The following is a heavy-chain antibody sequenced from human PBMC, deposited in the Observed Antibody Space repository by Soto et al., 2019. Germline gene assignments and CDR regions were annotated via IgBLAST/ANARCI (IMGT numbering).Heavy chain of an antibody. V-gene: IGHV1-18*01. D-gene: IGHD3-10*01. J-gene: IGHJ4*02. Sequence: QVQLVQSGAEVKQPGASVKVSCKASGYTFTSYGISWVRQAPGQGLEWMGWINVYNGNTNYAQKLQGRVTMTTDTSTSTAYLDRRSLRSDDTAVYFCARDTSRGEYDYWGQGTLVTVAS. CDR3: ARDTSRGEYDY. CDR1: GYTFTSYG. CDR2: INVYNGNT.